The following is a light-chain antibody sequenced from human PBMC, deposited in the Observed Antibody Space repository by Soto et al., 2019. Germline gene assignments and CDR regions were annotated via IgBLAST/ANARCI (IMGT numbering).Light chain of an antibody. CDR2: GAS. Sequence: TVLTQSPGTLSLSPGERATLSCRASQSIDSNYLSWYQQKPGQAPRLIISGASTRATGTPARFSGSGSGTDFTLTISSLQPEDFAVYYCQQDYNLPFTFGQGTRLEIK. CDR1: QSIDSNY. CDR3: QQDYNLPFT. V-gene: IGKV3D-7*01. J-gene: IGKJ5*01.